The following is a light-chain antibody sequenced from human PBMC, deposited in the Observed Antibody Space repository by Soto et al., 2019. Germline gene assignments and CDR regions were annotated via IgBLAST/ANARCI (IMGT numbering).Light chain of an antibody. J-gene: IGKJ1*01. CDR3: QQYNSYWGT. Sequence: DIQMTQSPSTLSASVGDRVTITCRSSQSISSWLAWYQQKPGKAPKLLIYKASSLESGVASRFSGSGSGTEFPLTISSLQPDDFATYYCQQYNSYWGTFGQGTKVEIK. V-gene: IGKV1-5*03. CDR2: KAS. CDR1: QSISSW.